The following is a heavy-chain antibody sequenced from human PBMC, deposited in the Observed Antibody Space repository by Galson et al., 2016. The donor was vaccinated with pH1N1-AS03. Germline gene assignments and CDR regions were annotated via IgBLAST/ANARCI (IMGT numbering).Heavy chain of an antibody. CDR2: IKPDGSEK. V-gene: IGHV3-7*03. Sequence: SLRLSCAVSGFTFSTYWMSWVRQAPGKGLGWVANIKPDGSEKYYVDSVKGRFTISRDNAKNSLFLQMNSLRPEDTAVYYCARMAAAGDWGQGTLVTVSS. J-gene: IGHJ4*02. D-gene: IGHD6-13*01. CDR1: GFTFSTYW. CDR3: ARMAAAGD.